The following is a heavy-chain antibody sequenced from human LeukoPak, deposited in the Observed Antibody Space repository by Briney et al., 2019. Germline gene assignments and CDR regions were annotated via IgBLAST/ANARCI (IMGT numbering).Heavy chain of an antibody. CDR3: ARVPYSYGYGGEHYYYYYYGMDV. CDR1: GFTFSDYY. V-gene: IGHV3-11*01. D-gene: IGHD5-18*01. Sequence: PGGSLRLSCAASGFTFSDYYMSWIRQAPGKGLEWVSYISSSGSTIYYADSVKGRFTISRDNAKNSLYLQMNSLRAEDTAVYYCARVPYSYGYGGEHYYYYYYGMDVWGQGTTVTVSS. J-gene: IGHJ6*02. CDR2: ISSSGSTI.